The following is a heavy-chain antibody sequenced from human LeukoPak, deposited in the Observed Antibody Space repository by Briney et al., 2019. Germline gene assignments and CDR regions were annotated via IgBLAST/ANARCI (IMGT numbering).Heavy chain of an antibody. CDR3: ARDGSGDYVAYFDY. J-gene: IGHJ4*02. D-gene: IGHD4-17*01. V-gene: IGHV1-8*03. CDR1: GYTFTSCD. Sequence: ASVKVSCKASGYTFTSCDINWVRQATGQGLEWMGWMNPNSGNTGYAQKFQGRVTITRNTSISTAYMELSSLRSDDTAVYYCARDGSGDYVAYFDYWGQGTLVTVSS. CDR2: MNPNSGNT.